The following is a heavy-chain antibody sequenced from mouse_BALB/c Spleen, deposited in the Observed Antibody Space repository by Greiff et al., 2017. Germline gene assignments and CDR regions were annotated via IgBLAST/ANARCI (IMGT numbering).Heavy chain of an antibody. J-gene: IGHJ2*01. CDR3: RVIYYGNYFDY. CDR2: INPYNGDT. CDR1: GYSFTGYF. Sequence: EVQRVESGPELVKPGASVKISCKASGYSFTGYFMNWVKQSHGKSLEWIGRINPYNGDTFYNQKFKGKATLTVDKSSSTAHMELLSLTSEDSAVYYCRVIYYGNYFDYWGQGTTLTVSS. D-gene: IGHD2-1*01. V-gene: IGHV1-37*01.